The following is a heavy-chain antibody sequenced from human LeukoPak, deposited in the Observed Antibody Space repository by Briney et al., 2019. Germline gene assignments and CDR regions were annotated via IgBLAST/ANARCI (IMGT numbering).Heavy chain of an antibody. CDR2: IYYSGST. V-gene: IGHV4-59*01. Sequence: PSETLSLTCTVPGGSISSYYWSWIRQPPGKGLEWIGYIYYSGSTNYNPSLKSRVTISVDTSKNQFSLKLSSVTAADTAVYYCARGMSSGWSPIYYYYYGMDVWGQGTTVTVSS. CDR3: ARGMSSGWSPIYYYYYGMDV. CDR1: GGSISSYY. J-gene: IGHJ6*02. D-gene: IGHD6-19*01.